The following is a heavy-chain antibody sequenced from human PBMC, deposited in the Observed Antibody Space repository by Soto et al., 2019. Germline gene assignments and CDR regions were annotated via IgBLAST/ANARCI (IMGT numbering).Heavy chain of an antibody. CDR3: RRDSKGRGCGY. CDR1: GGSVSSGGYF. J-gene: IGHJ4*03. V-gene: IGHV4-61*08. D-gene: IGHD2-21*01. Sequence: QVQLQESGPGLVKPSETLSLTCTVSGGSVSSGGYFWSWIRQPPGEGLEWVGYIYYSGSTNYNPYPESPVTRSCYPPKTQYAVGMDPVTAGDTAAYSCRRDSKGRGCGYWGPGTLGTAS. CDR2: IYYSGST.